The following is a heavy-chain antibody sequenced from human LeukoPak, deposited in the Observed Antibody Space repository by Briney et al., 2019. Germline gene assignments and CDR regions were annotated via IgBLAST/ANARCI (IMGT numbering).Heavy chain of an antibody. CDR2: ISSGSSIM. V-gene: IGHV3-48*02. CDR3: ARGKIGYYYGDYDGY. D-gene: IGHD4-17*01. J-gene: IGHJ4*02. CDR1: GFTFGSYS. Sequence: PGGSLRLSCVASGFTFGSYSMNWVRQAPGKGLEWVSYISSGSSIMNYADSVKGRFSISRDNAKNSLFLRMDSLRDDDTAVYYCARGKIGYYYGDYDGYWGQGTLVTVSS.